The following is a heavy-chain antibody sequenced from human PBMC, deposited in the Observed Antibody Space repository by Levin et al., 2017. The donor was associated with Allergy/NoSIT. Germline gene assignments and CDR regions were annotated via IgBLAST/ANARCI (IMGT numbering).Heavy chain of an antibody. J-gene: IGHJ4*02. CDR1: GYTFTGYY. D-gene: IGHD2-2*01. V-gene: IGHV1-2*02. Sequence: GESLKISCKASGYTFTGYYMHWVRQAPGQGLEWMGWIKPNSGGTNYAQTFQGRVTMSRDTSSSTAYLQLSSLRSDDTAVYYCARPDYCRSSSCSMVAGYWGQGTLVTVSS. CDR3: ARPDYCRSSSCSMVAGY. CDR2: IKPNSGGT.